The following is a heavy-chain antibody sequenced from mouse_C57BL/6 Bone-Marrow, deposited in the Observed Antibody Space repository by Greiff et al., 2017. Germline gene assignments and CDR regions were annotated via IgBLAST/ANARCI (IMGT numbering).Heavy chain of an antibody. Sequence: VQLQQSGAELARPGASVKLSCKASGYTFTSYGISWVKQRTGQGLEWIGEIYPRSGNTSYNEKFKGKATLTADKSSSTAYMELRSLTSEDSAVYFCARRIIITTVGANYFDYWGQGTTLTVSS. J-gene: IGHJ2*01. CDR1: GYTFTSYG. V-gene: IGHV1-81*01. CDR3: ARRIIITTVGANYFDY. CDR2: IYPRSGNT. D-gene: IGHD1-1*01.